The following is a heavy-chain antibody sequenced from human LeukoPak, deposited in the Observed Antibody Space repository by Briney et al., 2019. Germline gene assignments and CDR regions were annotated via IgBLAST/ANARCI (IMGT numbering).Heavy chain of an antibody. CDR1: GFIFSNYW. CDR2: INQDGSKE. D-gene: IGHD5-12*01. J-gene: IGHJ4*02. CDR3: VRDGGVSGYDLLDY. Sequence: GGSLRLSCTASGFIFSNYWMTWVRQAPGKGLEWVAQINQDGSKEYYTDSEKARFSISRDNARNSLSLQMNSLRAEDTAVYYCVRDGGVSGYDLLDYWGQGTLVTVSS. V-gene: IGHV3-7*01.